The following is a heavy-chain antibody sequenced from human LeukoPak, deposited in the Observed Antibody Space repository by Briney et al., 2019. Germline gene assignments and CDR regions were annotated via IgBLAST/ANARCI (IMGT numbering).Heavy chain of an antibody. V-gene: IGHV1-8*01. J-gene: IGHJ3*02. CDR1: GYTFTSYD. Sequence: ASVKVSCKASGYTFTSYDINWMRQATGQGLEWMGWMNPNSGNTGYAQKFQGRVTMTRNTSISTAYMELSSLRSGDTAVYYCARDISSAGSDAFDIWGQGTMVTVSS. D-gene: IGHD6-13*01. CDR2: MNPNSGNT. CDR3: ARDISSAGSDAFDI.